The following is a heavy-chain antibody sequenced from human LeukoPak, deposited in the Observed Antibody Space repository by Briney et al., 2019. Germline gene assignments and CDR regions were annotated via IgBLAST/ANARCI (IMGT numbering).Heavy chain of an antibody. Sequence: GGSLRLSCAASGFAFSTYNINWVRQAPGKGLEWVSSIGTGGSYIYYADSVKGRFTISRDDAKNSLYLQMNSLRAEDTAVYYCAREAVVAAAGTIPDPFDYWGQGTLVTVSS. CDR2: IGTGGSYI. CDR3: AREAVVAAAGTIPDPFDY. D-gene: IGHD6-13*01. V-gene: IGHV3-21*01. CDR1: GFAFSTYN. J-gene: IGHJ4*02.